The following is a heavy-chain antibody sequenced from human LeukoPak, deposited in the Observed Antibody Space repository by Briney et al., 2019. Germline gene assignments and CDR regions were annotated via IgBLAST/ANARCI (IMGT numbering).Heavy chain of an antibody. J-gene: IGHJ6*03. CDR2: INHSGST. CDR3: ARVRSFYYYYYYMYV. Sequence: SETLSLTCAVYGGSFSAYYWSWIRQPPGKGLEWIGEINHSGSTNHNPSLKSRVTISVDMSKNQFSLKLSSVTAADTAVYYCARVRSFYYYYYYMYVWGKGTTVTVSS. V-gene: IGHV4-34*01. CDR1: GGSFSAYY.